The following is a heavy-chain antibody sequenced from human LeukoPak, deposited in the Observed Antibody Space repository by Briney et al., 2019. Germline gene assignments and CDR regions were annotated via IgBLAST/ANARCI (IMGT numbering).Heavy chain of an antibody. V-gene: IGHV1-8*01. CDR3: ARASYQLLYRGVWFDP. D-gene: IGHD2-2*02. J-gene: IGHJ5*02. CDR1: GYTFTSYD. CDR2: MNPNSGNT. Sequence: GASVKVSFKAAGYTFTSYDINWVRQATGPGLEWMGWMNPNSGNTGYAQKFQGRVTMTINTSISTAYMELSSRRSEDTAVYYCARASYQLLYRGVWFDPWGQGTLVSVSS.